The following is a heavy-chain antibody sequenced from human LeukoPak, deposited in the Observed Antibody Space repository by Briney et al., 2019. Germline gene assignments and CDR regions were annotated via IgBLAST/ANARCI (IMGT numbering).Heavy chain of an antibody. J-gene: IGHJ5*02. CDR1: GYTFTSYG. V-gene: IGHV1-18*01. CDR2: ISAYNGST. D-gene: IGHD2-2*01. Sequence: ASVKLSCTASGYTFTSYGISWVRQAPGQGLEWMGWISAYNGSTNYAQKLQGRVTMTTDTSTSTAYMELRSLRSDDTAVYYCARSTVVPDWFDPWGQGTLVTVSS. CDR3: ARSTVVPDWFDP.